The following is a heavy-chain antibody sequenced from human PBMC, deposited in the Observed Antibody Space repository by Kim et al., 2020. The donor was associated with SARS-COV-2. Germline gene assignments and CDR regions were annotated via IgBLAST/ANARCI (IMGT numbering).Heavy chain of an antibody. CDR3: ARGALAAAGSRIDY. Sequence: SETLSLTCTVSGGSISSSSYYWGWIRQPPGKGLEWIGSIYYSGSTYYNPSLKSRVTISVDTSKNQFSLKLSSVTAADTAVYYCARGALAAAGSRIDYWGQGTLGTVSS. D-gene: IGHD6-13*01. CDR2: IYYSGST. J-gene: IGHJ4*02. CDR1: GGSISSSSYY. V-gene: IGHV4-39*01.